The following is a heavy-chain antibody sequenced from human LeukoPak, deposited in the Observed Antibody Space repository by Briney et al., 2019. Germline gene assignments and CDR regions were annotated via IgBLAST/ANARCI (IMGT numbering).Heavy chain of an antibody. J-gene: IGHJ4*02. V-gene: IGHV1-18*01. CDR1: GYTLTSYG. D-gene: IGHD4-17*01. Sequence: ASMKVSCKASGYTLTSYGISWVRQAPGQGLEWMGWISAYNGNTNYAQKLQGRVTMTTDTSTNTAYMDLRSLRSDDTAVYYCARESGYGDYGYWGQGTLVTVSS. CDR2: ISAYNGNT. CDR3: ARESGYGDYGY.